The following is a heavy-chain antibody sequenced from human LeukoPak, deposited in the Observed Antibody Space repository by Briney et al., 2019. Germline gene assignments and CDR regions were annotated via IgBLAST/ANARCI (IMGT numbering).Heavy chain of an antibody. Sequence: GGSLRLSCAASGFTFSSYGMHWVRQAPGKGLEWVTVISYDGSNKYYADSVKGRFTISRDNSKNTLYLQMNSLRAEDTAVYYCAKDVSIAAAGSDYWGQGTPVTVSS. V-gene: IGHV3-30*18. CDR3: AKDVSIAAAGSDY. CDR2: ISYDGSNK. D-gene: IGHD6-13*01. J-gene: IGHJ4*02. CDR1: GFTFSSYG.